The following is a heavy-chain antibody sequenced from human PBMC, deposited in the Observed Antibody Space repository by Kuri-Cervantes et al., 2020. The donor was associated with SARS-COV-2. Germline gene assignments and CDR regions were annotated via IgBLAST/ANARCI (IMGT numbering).Heavy chain of an antibody. CDR1: GYNFITHG. D-gene: IGHD6-19*01. CDR3: ARGPQEAGAGPSQDGFDY. J-gene: IGHJ4*02. V-gene: IGHV1-18*04. CDR2: ISAYNGKK. Sequence: ASVKVSCKASGYNFITHGISWVRQAPGQGLEWMGWISAYNGKKNYAQKVQDRVTLTTDTSTSTAYMELRSLRSDDTAVYYCARGPQEAGAGPSQDGFDYWGQGTLVTVSS.